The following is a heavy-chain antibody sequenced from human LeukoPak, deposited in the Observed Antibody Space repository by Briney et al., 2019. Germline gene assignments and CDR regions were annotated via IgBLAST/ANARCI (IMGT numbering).Heavy chain of an antibody. V-gene: IGHV3-23*01. CDR2: ISGDGTRT. D-gene: IGHD3-16*01. CDR1: GFSFSGYA. Sequence: GGSLRLSCAASGFSFSGYAMTWARQAPVKGLEWVSAISGDGTRTYYADPVKGRFTISRDNSKNTLYLEMSSLRVEDTAIYYCAKWPEGAMDYFDYWGQGTLVTVSS. CDR3: AKWPEGAMDYFDY. J-gene: IGHJ4*02.